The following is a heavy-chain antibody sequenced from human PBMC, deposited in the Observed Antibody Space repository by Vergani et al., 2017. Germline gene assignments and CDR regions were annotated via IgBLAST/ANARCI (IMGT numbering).Heavy chain of an antibody. CDR1: GASVNSYY. CDR3: ARSTIYYGSGSHEY. CDR2: VSFRGVT. J-gene: IGHJ4*01. V-gene: IGHV4-59*02. D-gene: IGHD3-10*01. Sequence: QVKLQESGPGLVKPSENLSLTCTVSGASVNSYYWSWIRQPPGKGLECMGYVSFRGVTLYDPSVKGRMTISLNTSINQFSLYLTSVTAADTAVYYCARSTIYYGSGSHEYLGQGTLGTVSS.